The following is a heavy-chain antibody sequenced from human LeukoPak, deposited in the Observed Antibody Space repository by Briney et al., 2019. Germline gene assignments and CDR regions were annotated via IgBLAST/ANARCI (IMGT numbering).Heavy chain of an antibody. V-gene: IGHV1-18*01. CDR2: ISAYNGNA. CDR1: GYTFTSYF. Sequence: ASVKVSCKADGYTFTSYFISWVRQAPGQGLEWMGWISAYNGNANYAQKFMGRVTMTTDTATSTAYMELRSLRSDDTAVFYCARANYNSGMDVRGQGTTVTVSS. J-gene: IGHJ6*02. CDR3: ARANYNSGMDV.